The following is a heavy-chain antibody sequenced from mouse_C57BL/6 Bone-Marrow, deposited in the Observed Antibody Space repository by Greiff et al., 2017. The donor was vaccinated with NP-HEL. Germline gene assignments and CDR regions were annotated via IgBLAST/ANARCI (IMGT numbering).Heavy chain of an antibody. Sequence: QVHVKQSGAELVRPGTSVKLSCKASGYTFTSYWMHWVKQRPGQGLEWIGVIDPSDSYTNYNQKFKGKATLTVDTSSSTAYMQLSSLTSEDSAVYYCARSGYYGSSFFDYWGQGTTLTGSS. V-gene: IGHV1-59*01. CDR1: GYTFTSYW. J-gene: IGHJ2*01. D-gene: IGHD1-1*01. CDR2: IDPSDSYT. CDR3: ARSGYYGSSFFDY.